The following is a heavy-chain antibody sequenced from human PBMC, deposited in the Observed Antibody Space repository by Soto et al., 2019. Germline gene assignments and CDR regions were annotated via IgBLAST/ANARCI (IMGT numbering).Heavy chain of an antibody. V-gene: IGHV3-23*01. CDR3: AKHGYDFWSGYSIDY. CDR2: ISGSGGST. Sequence: GGSLRLSCAASGFTFSSYALSWVRQAPGKGLEWVSAISGSGGSTYYADSVKGRFTISRDNSKNTLYLQMNSLRAEDTAVYYCAKHGYDFWSGYSIDYWGQGTLVTVSS. D-gene: IGHD3-3*01. J-gene: IGHJ4*02. CDR1: GFTFSSYA.